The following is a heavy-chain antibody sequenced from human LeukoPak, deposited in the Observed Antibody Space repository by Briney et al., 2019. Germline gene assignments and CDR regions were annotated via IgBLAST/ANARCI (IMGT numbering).Heavy chain of an antibody. D-gene: IGHD2-21*02. Sequence: GGSLRLSCAASGFTFSSYSMNWVRQAPGKGLEWVSYIGSSSSTIYYADSVKGRFTISRDNAKNSLYLQMNSLRAEDTAVYYCASSPYCGGDCYSQYYYYYYMDVWGKGTTVTVSS. CDR3: ASSPYCGGDCYSQYYYYYYMDV. J-gene: IGHJ6*03. V-gene: IGHV3-48*04. CDR2: IGSSSSTI. CDR1: GFTFSSYS.